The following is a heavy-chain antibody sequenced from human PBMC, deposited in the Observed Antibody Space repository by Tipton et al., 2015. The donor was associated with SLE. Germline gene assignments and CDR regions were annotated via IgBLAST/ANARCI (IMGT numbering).Heavy chain of an antibody. Sequence: QSGPEVKKPGASVRVSCEASGYTFVNYDINWVRQATGQGLEWMGWMNPNSGNTGYAQKLQGRVTITTNTSISTSYMELTSLTSEDAAVYFCARGRMGTLTDAFDIWGQGTMVPVSS. J-gene: IGHJ3*02. CDR2: MNPNSGNT. D-gene: IGHD1-1*01. V-gene: IGHV1-8*01. CDR3: ARGRMGTLTDAFDI. CDR1: GYTFVNYD.